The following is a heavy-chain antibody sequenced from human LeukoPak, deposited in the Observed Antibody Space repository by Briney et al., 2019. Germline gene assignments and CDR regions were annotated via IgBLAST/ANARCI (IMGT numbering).Heavy chain of an antibody. J-gene: IGHJ5*02. CDR1: GYTFTSYY. Sequence: GASVKVSCKASGYTFTSYYMHWVRQAPGQGLEWMGIINPSGGSTSYAQKFQGRVTMTRDTSTSTVYMELSSLRSEDAAVYYCARPNDDILTGYYENWFDPWGQGTLVTVSS. D-gene: IGHD3-9*01. V-gene: IGHV1-46*01. CDR3: ARPNDDILTGYYENWFDP. CDR2: INPSGGST.